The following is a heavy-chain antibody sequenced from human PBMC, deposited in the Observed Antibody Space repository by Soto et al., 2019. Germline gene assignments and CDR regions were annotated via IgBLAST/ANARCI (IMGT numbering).Heavy chain of an antibody. J-gene: IGHJ4*02. Sequence: QVQVVQSGAEVKKPGASVKVSCKASGYTFSSDDINWLRQATGQGLEWMGWMNPNSGNTVYAQKFQGRVTMTRNTSISTAYMELSSLRSDDTAVYYCARGQERRGFDYWGQGTLVTVSS. D-gene: IGHD2-15*01. CDR1: GYTFSSDD. V-gene: IGHV1-8*01. CDR3: ARGQERRGFDY. CDR2: MNPNSGNT.